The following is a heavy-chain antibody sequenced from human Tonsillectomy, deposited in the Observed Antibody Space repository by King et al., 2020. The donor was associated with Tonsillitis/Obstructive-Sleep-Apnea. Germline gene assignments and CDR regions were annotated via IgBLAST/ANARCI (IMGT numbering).Heavy chain of an antibody. D-gene: IGHD6-19*01. J-gene: IGHJ4*02. CDR1: GFTLSSSS. Sequence: VQLGESGRDLIQPGGSLRLSCAASGFTLSSSSMRWVRQAPGEGLEWVSSINKDSGRTYYADSVTGRFTISRDDPKNTLFLHLSSLRAADTAVYFCAKDHPRSGWPAFDCWGQGTLVTVSS. V-gene: IGHV3-23*04. CDR3: AKDHPRSGWPAFDC. CDR2: INKDSGRT.